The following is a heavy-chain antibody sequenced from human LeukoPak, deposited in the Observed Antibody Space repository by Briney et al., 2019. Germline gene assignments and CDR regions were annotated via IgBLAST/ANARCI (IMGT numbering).Heavy chain of an antibody. CDR1: GGSISSYY. CDR2: IYYSGST. CDR3: ARGFVEGDYVGRGALGYYFDY. V-gene: IGHV4-59*12. D-gene: IGHD4-23*01. J-gene: IGHJ4*02. Sequence: SETLSLTCTVSGGSISSYYWSWIRQPPGKGLEWIGYIYYSGSTNYNPSLKSRVTISVDTSKNQFSLKLSSVTAADTAVYYCARGFVEGDYVGRGALGYYFDYWGQETLVTVSS.